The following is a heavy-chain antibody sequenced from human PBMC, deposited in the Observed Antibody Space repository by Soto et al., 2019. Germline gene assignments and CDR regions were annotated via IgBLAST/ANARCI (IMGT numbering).Heavy chain of an antibody. D-gene: IGHD3-10*01. CDR2: ISRSSSHT. CDR3: ARWEDGSGTYSYDYYGMDV. Sequence: EVQLVESGGGLVKPGGSLRLSCAASGFIFSSYSMNWVRQAPGRGLEWVSSISRSSSHTYFADSVKGRFTISRDNDKNSLSLQMNTLRAEDTAVYYCARWEDGSGTYSYDYYGMDVWGQGTTVTVSS. V-gene: IGHV3-21*01. J-gene: IGHJ6*02. CDR1: GFIFSSYS.